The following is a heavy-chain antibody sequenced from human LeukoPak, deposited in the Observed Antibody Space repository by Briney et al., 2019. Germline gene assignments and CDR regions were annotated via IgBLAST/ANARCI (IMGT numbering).Heavy chain of an antibody. CDR2: ISYDGKKK. V-gene: IGHV3-30*04. J-gene: IGHJ4*02. Sequence: GGSLRLSCAASGFTFSNYAIHWVRQAPGKRLEWVAVISYDGKKKFYADSVQGRFTISRGNSKTSVYLQMKSLRPVDAALYYCVREHDLGEPPVFDSWGQGALVTVSS. D-gene: IGHD4-17*01. CDR1: GFTFSNYA. CDR3: VREHDLGEPPVFDS.